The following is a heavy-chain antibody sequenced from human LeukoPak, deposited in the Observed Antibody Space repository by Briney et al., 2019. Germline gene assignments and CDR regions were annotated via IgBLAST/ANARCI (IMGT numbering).Heavy chain of an antibody. CDR1: GFTFSTFA. CDR3: ATYRQVLLPFES. J-gene: IGHJ4*02. CDR2: VFPSGGEI. V-gene: IGHV3-23*01. D-gene: IGHD5-18*01. Sequence: GGSLRLSCAASGFTFSTFAMIWVRQPPGKGLEWVSSVFPSGGEIHYADSVRGRFTISRDNSKSTLSLQMNSLRVEDTAIYYCATYRQVLLPFESWGQGTLVTVSS.